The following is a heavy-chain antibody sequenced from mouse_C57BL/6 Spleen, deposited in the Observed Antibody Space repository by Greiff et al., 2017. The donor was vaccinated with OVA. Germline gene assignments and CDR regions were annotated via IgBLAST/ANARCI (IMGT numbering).Heavy chain of an antibody. J-gene: IGHJ2*01. CDR1: GYTFTSYW. CDR3: ARYYGSSLALDY. CDR2: IDPSDSYT. V-gene: IGHV1-59*01. Sequence: QVQLQQSGAELVRPGTSVKLSCKASGYTFTSYWMHWVKQRPGQGLEWIGVIDPSDSYTNYNQKFKGKATLTVDTSSSTAYMQLSSLTSEDSAVYYCARYYGSSLALDYWGQGTTLTVSS. D-gene: IGHD1-1*01.